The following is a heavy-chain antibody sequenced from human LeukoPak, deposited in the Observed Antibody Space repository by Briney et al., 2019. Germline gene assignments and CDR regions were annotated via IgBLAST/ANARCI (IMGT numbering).Heavy chain of an antibody. CDR2: FYCDGNN. D-gene: IGHD1-14*01. CDR1: GFTFITND. Sequence: PGVSLRLSCAASGFTFITNDMTWVRQAPGKGLEWVSVFYCDGNNKYADSVQGRFTISRDNSKNTLYLEMNSLSPDDTAAYYCARGVEPLAANTLAYWGQGTLVTASS. V-gene: IGHV3-53*01. J-gene: IGHJ4*02. CDR3: ARGVEPLAANTLAY.